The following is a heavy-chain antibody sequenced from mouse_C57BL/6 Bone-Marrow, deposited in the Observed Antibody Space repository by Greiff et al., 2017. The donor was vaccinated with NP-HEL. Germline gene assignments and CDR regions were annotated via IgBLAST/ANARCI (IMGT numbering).Heavy chain of an antibody. J-gene: IGHJ1*03. D-gene: IGHD1-1*01. V-gene: IGHV1-69*01. CDR1: GYTFTSYW. CDR2: IDPSDSYT. Sequence: QVQLKQPGAELVMPGASVKLSCKASGYTFTSYWMHWVKQRPGQGLEWIGEIDPSDSYTNYNQKFKGKSTLTVDKSSSTAYMQLSSLTSEDCAVYYCARGAITTVVAHWYFEVWGTGTTVTVSS. CDR3: ARGAITTVVAHWYFEV.